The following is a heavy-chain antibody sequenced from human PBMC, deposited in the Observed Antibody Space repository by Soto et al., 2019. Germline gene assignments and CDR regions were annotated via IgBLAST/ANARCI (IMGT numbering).Heavy chain of an antibody. CDR2: INLDGSEK. V-gene: IGHV3-7*05. J-gene: IGHJ6*02. CDR1: GFTFRTYW. CDR3: ARDGSTSWYSYDYHGMDV. D-gene: IGHD5-18*01. Sequence: GGSLRLSCAASGFTFRTYWLSWVRQVPGKGLEWVANINLDGSEKNYVDSVKGRFTISRDNTRNSLYLQMSSLRAEDTALYYCARDGSTSWYSYDYHGMDVWGQGTTVTVSS.